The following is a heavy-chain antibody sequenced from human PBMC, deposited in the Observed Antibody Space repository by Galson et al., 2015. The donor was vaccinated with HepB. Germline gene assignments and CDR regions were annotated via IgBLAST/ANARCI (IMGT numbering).Heavy chain of an antibody. CDR3: GKDIDCYAISSVDF. D-gene: IGHD2-2*01. CDR1: GFSFNDYT. CDR2: RSWDSGTT. J-gene: IGHJ4*01. Sequence: SLRLSCAASGFSFNDYTMHWVRQRPGKGLGWVYLRSWDSGTTDYADSVRGRFTVSRDNSKNSLYLQMTRLRPEDIAFYYCGKDIDCYAISSVDFWGHGTLVTVSS. V-gene: IGHV3-43*01.